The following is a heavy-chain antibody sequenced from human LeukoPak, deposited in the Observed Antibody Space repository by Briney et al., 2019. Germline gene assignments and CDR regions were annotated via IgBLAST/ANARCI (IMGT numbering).Heavy chain of an antibody. CDR1: GFTFSSYG. Sequence: GGSLRLSCAASGFTFSSYGMHWVRQAPGKGLELVAFIRYDGSNKYYADSVKGRFTISRDNSKNALYLQMNSLRAEDTAVYYCAKDGVTMVRGVSKDYYYYMDVWGKGTTVTVSS. CDR3: AKDGVTMVRGVSKDYYYYMDV. CDR2: IRYDGSNK. J-gene: IGHJ6*03. V-gene: IGHV3-30*02. D-gene: IGHD3-10*01.